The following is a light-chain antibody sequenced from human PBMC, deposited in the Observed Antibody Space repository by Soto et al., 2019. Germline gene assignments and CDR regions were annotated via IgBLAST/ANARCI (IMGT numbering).Light chain of an antibody. CDR3: CSYATNSDYV. Sequence: QSALTQPASVSGSPGQSITISCTGATSDVGTYNYVSWYQLHPGRAPKLIIFGVSNRPSGISDRFSGSKSGNTASLTISGLQAEDEAEYYCCSYATNSDYVFGTGPKLTVL. J-gene: IGLJ1*01. CDR2: GVS. V-gene: IGLV2-14*01. CDR1: TSDVGTYNY.